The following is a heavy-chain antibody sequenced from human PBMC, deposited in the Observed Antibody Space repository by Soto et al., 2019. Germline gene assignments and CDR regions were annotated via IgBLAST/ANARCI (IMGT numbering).Heavy chain of an antibody. D-gene: IGHD4-17*01. V-gene: IGHV3-11*01. J-gene: IGHJ6*03. CDR3: ARVPQNDYGDYDDYYYYYMDV. CDR2: ISSSGSTI. CDR1: GFTFSDYY. Sequence: GGSLRLSCAASGFTFSDYYMSWIRQAPGKGLEWVSYISSSGSTIYYADSVKGRFTISRDNAKNSLYLQMNSLRAEDTAVYYCARVPQNDYGDYDDYYYYYMDVWGKGTTVTVSS.